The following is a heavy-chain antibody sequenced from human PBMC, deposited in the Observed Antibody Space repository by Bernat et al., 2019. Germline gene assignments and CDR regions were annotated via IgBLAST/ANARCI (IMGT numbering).Heavy chain of an antibody. CDR3: AKNRITMIVVVTPYFDY. V-gene: IGHV3-30*18. CDR2: ISLVGSNK. CDR1: GFTFSSYG. Sequence: QVQLVESGGGVVQPGRSLRLSCAASGFTFSSYGMHWVRQAPARGLEWGAVISLVGSNKDYANSVKGRFTISRDNSKNTLYLKMNSLRAEDTAVYYCAKNRITMIVVVTPYFDYWGQGTLVTVSS. J-gene: IGHJ4*02. D-gene: IGHD3-22*01.